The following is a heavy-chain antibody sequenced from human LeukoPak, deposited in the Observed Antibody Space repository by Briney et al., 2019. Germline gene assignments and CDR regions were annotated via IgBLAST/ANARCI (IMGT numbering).Heavy chain of an antibody. Sequence: PGGSLRLSCAASGFTFSSYSMNWVRQAPGKGLEWVSYISSSSSTIYYADSVKGRFTISRDNAKNSLYLQMNSLRAEDTAVYYCARENPAWVGAFDIWGQGTMVTVSS. CDR1: GFTFSSYS. CDR2: ISSSSSTI. D-gene: IGHD3-16*01. V-gene: IGHV3-48*01. J-gene: IGHJ3*02. CDR3: ARENPAWVGAFDI.